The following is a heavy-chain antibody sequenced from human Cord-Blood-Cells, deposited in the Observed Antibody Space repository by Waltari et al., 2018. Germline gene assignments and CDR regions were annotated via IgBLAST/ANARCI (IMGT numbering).Heavy chain of an antibody. CDR3: AKGKTRHYYYYMDV. CDR2: ISYDGSSK. CDR1: GFTFSTYG. J-gene: IGHJ6*03. V-gene: IGHV3-30*18. Sequence: QVQLVESGGGVVQHGRSLRLSCSASGFTFSTYGLHWVCPAPGKGLEWVAVISYDGSSKYYADSVKGRFTISRDNSKNTLYLQMNSLRAEDTAVYYCAKGKTRHYYYYMDVLGKGTTVTVSS.